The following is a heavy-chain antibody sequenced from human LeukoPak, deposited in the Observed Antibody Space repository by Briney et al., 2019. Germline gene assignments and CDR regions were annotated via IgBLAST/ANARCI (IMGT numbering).Heavy chain of an antibody. CDR1: GYTFTGYY. J-gene: IGHJ6*02. CDR3: ARGRDIVVVPAASLGVYYYYYGMDV. D-gene: IGHD2-2*01. Sequence: VASVKVSCKASGYTFTGYYMHWVRQAPGQGLEWMGWINPNSGGTNYAQKFQGRVTMTRDTSISTAYMELSRLRSDDTAVYYCARGRDIVVVPAASLGVYYYYYGMDVWGQGTTVTVSS. CDR2: INPNSGGT. V-gene: IGHV1-2*02.